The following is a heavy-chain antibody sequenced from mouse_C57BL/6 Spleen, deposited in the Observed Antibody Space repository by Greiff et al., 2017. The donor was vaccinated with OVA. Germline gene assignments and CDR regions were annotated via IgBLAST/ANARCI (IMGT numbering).Heavy chain of an antibody. Sequence: EVKVVESGGDLVKPGGSLKLSCAASGFTFSSYGMSWVRQTPATRLEWVATISSGGSYTYYPDSVKGRFSISRDNAKITLYLQISSLKSYDTAMYCCSRLDQDYWGQGTTLTVSS. V-gene: IGHV5-6*01. CDR2: ISSGGSYT. J-gene: IGHJ2*01. CDR1: GFTFSSYG. CDR3: SRLDQDY.